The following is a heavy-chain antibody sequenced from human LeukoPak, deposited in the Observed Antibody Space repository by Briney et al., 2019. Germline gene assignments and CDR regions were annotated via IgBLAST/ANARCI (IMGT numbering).Heavy chain of an antibody. D-gene: IGHD6-13*01. CDR1: GFTFSSYE. J-gene: IGHJ6*03. CDR2: ISSSGSTI. CDR3: ARGQFIAAAGTGYYYYMDV. Sequence: GGSLRLSCAASGFTFSSYEMNWVRQAPGKGLEWVSYISSSGSTIYYADSVKGRFTISRDNAKNSLYLQMNSLRAEDTAVYYCARGQFIAAAGTGYYYYMDVWGKGTTVTISS. V-gene: IGHV3-48*03.